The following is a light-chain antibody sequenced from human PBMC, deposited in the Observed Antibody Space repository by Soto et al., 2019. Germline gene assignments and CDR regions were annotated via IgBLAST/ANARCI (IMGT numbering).Light chain of an antibody. CDR2: EVS. Sequence: QSVLTQPASVSGSPGQSVTISCTGTSNDVGSYKLVSWYQQHPDKAPKLMIYEVSQRPSGVSNRFSGSKSGNTASLTISGLQAEDEAEYYCCSYARNTTRVFGGGTKLTVL. CDR3: CSYARNTTRV. CDR1: SNDVGSYKL. J-gene: IGLJ3*02. V-gene: IGLV2-23*02.